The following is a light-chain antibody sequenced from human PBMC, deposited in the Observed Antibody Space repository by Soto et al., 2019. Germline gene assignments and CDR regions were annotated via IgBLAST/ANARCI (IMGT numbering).Light chain of an antibody. CDR1: SSDVGGYNY. CDR3: TSYTTNKTPL. J-gene: IGLJ2*01. CDR2: DVS. V-gene: IGLV2-14*03. Sequence: QSALTQPASVSGSPGQSITISCTGTSSDVGGYNYVSWYQQHPGKAPKLMIYDVSSRPSGVSNRFSGSKSGNTASLTISGLLSEDEDYYYCTSYTTNKTPLFGGGTKLTVL.